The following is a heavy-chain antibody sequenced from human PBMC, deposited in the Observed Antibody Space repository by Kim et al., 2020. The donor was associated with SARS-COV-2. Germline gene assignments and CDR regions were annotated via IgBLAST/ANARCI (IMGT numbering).Heavy chain of an antibody. CDR2: MRGSSEII. CDR3: AKNDYHWNMNFDY. D-gene: IGHD4-17*01. J-gene: IGHJ4*02. CDR1: GFTSAEYA. V-gene: IGHV3-23*01. Sequence: GGSLRLSCVGSGFTSAEYAMTWVRQAPGKGLEWVASMRGSSEIIHYADSVKGRFTISRDNSVNTVYLDMNSLRGDDTATYFCAKNDYHWNMNFDYWGQGTLVTVSS.